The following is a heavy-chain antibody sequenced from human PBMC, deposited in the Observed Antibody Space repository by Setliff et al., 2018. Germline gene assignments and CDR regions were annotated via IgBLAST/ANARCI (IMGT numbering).Heavy chain of an antibody. D-gene: IGHD3-3*01. Sequence: ASVKVSCKASGYTFTSYDINWVRQATGQGLEWMGWMNPNSGNTGYAQKFQGRVTITRNTSISTAYMELSSLRSEDTAVYYCARRGLGYDFWSGYYTMYYFDYWGQGTLVTVPS. V-gene: IGHV1-8*03. CDR2: MNPNSGNT. CDR3: ARRGLGYDFWSGYYTMYYFDY. J-gene: IGHJ4*02. CDR1: GYTFTSYD.